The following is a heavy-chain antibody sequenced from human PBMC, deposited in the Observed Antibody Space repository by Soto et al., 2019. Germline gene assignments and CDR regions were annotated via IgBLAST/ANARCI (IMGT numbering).Heavy chain of an antibody. J-gene: IGHJ4*02. CDR3: ARAAFSGSTAVPFDS. CDR1: SGPISGYY. Sequence: SETLSLTCTVSSGPISGYYLSWIRQPPGKGLEWIGYIYYRGSTNYNPSLKSRVTISVDTSKNQFSLKLSSVTAADTAVYYCARAAFSGSTAVPFDSWGQGTLVTSPQ. CDR2: IYYRGST. D-gene: IGHD3-10*01. V-gene: IGHV4-59*01.